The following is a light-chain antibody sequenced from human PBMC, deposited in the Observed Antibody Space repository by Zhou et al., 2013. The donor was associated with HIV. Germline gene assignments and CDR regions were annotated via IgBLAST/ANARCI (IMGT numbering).Light chain of an antibody. CDR1: QGISSY. Sequence: DIQLTQSPSFLSASVGDRVTITCRASQGISSYLAWYQQKPGKAPKLLIYAASSLQSGVPSRFSGSGSGTYFTLTISSLQPEDFATYYCQQSYSTPWTFGQGAKVEIK. CDR3: QQSYSTPWT. V-gene: IGKV1-39*01. J-gene: IGKJ1*01. CDR2: AAS.